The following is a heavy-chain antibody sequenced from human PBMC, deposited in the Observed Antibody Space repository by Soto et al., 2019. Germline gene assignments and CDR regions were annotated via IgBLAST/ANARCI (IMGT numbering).Heavy chain of an antibody. CDR1: GFTFSNYE. V-gene: IGHV3-64*01. J-gene: IGHJ6*03. D-gene: IGHD2-15*01. Sequence: EAQLVESGGGLVQPGGSLRLSCAASGFTFSNYEMHWVRQAPGKGLEYVSGISNNGAHTDYAKSVKGRFTISRDNSENTLYLQMGNLRAEDMALHYCGRRGYGRRLPNVYMDVWGKGTTVTVSS. CDR3: GRRGYGRRLPNVYMDV. CDR2: ISNNGAHT.